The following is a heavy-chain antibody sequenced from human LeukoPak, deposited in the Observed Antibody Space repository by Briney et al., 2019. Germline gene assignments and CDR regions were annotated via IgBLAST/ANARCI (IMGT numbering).Heavy chain of an antibody. J-gene: IGHJ4*02. Sequence: AASVNVSCKASGYTFTGYYMHWVRQAAGQGLEWMGWINPNSGGTNYAQKFQGRLTMTRDTPISTDYMELSRLISDDTAGYYCARAPSSYCSSTSCYPFDYWGQGTLVTVSS. D-gene: IGHD2-2*01. V-gene: IGHV1-2*02. CDR3: ARAPSSYCSSTSCYPFDY. CDR2: INPNSGGT. CDR1: GYTFTGYY.